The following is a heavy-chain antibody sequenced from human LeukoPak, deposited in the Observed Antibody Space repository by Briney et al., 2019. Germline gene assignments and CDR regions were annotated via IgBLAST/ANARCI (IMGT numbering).Heavy chain of an antibody. J-gene: IGHJ4*02. V-gene: IGHV1-24*01. D-gene: IGHD2-15*01. Sequence: GASVKVSCKISGYTLTELSIHWVRQAPGIGLEWMGGFVPEDDETIYARKFQGRVTMTEDTSTDTAYMELSSLKSEDTAVYYCATDRCGSGTYYFNYWGQGTLVTVSS. CDR1: GYTLTELS. CDR2: FVPEDDET. CDR3: ATDRCGSGTYYFNY.